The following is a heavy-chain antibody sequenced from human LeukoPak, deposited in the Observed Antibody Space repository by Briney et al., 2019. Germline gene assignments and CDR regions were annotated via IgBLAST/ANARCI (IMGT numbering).Heavy chain of an antibody. CDR2: IRYDGSNK. Sequence: GGSLRLSCAASGFTFSSYGLHWVRQAPGKGLEWVAFIRYDGSNKYYADSVKGRFTISRDNSKNTLYLQMNSLRAEDTAVYYCAKGLGDSGYFDYWGQGTLVTVSS. V-gene: IGHV3-30*02. CDR1: GFTFSSYG. CDR3: AKGLGDSGYFDY. D-gene: IGHD3-10*01. J-gene: IGHJ4*02.